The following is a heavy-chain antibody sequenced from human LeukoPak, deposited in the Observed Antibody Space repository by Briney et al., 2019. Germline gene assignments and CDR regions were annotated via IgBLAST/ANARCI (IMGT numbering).Heavy chain of an antibody. Sequence: KPSETLSLTCAVYGGSFSGYYWSWIRQPPGKGLEWIGEINHSGSTNYNPSLKSRVTISVDTSKNQFSLKLSSVTAADTAVYYCARGRQLNSSGYYVDYWGQGTLVTVSS. V-gene: IGHV4-34*01. D-gene: IGHD3-22*01. CDR1: GGSFSGYY. CDR3: ARGRQLNSSGYYVDY. J-gene: IGHJ4*02. CDR2: INHSGST.